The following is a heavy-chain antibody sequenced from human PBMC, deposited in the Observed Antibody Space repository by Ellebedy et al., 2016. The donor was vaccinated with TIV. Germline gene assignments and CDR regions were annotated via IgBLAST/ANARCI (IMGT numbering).Heavy chain of an antibody. J-gene: IGHJ4*02. Sequence: PGGSLRLSCAASGFTFSSYAMSWVRQAPGKGLEWVSTVSSSGYFTYHADSVKGRFTISRDNPKNTLYLQMNSLRVEDTAVYYCATQLWNTEFWGQGTLVIVSS. CDR3: ATQLWNTEF. CDR1: GFTFSSYA. CDR2: VSSSGYFT. V-gene: IGHV3-23*01. D-gene: IGHD5-24*01.